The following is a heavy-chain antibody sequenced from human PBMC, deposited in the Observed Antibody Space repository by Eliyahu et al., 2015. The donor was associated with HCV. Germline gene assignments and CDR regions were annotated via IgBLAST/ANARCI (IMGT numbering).Heavy chain of an antibody. CDR3: AKDSMITFGGVIVNDAFDI. CDR2: ISYDGSNK. CDR1: GFTFSSXG. Sequence: QVXLVESGGGVVQPGXSLRLXCAAPGFTFSSXGMXWVRQAPGKGLEGVAVISYDGSNKYYADXVKGRFTISRDNSKNTLYLQMNSLRAEDTAVYYCAKDSMITFGGVIVNDAFDIWGQGTMVTVSS. J-gene: IGHJ3*02. D-gene: IGHD3-16*02. V-gene: IGHV3-30*18.